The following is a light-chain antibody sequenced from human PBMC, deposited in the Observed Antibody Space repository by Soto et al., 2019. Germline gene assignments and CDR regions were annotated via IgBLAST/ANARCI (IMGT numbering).Light chain of an antibody. CDR3: TSYAGSSNVL. J-gene: IGLJ2*01. CDR2: EVT. CDR1: SSDVGGYDF. Sequence: QSALTQPPSASGSPGQSVTISCTGTSSDVGGYDFVSWYQQHPGKAPKLIIYEVTKRRSGVPDRFSCSKSRNTAYLPVSWLQAEDEGDYYCTSYAGSSNVLFGGGTKLTVL. V-gene: IGLV2-8*01.